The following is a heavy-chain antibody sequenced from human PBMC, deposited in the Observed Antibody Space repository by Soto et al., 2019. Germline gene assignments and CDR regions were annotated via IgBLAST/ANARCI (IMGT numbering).Heavy chain of an antibody. CDR2: ISSGGTNT. CDR1: GFTFSTYA. D-gene: IGHD3-22*01. Sequence: EVQLLESGGDLIQPGESLRLSCAASGFTFSTYALSWVRQAPGKGLEWVSAISSGGTNTYYADSVRGRFTISRDDFKSTLYLQMNSLRADDTAVYFCVTGVYERGGYYYDLFDYWGQGTLVTVSS. V-gene: IGHV3-23*01. CDR3: VTGVYERGGYYYDLFDY. J-gene: IGHJ4*02.